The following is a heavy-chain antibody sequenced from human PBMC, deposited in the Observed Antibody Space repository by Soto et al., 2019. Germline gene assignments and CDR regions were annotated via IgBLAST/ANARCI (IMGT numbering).Heavy chain of an antibody. D-gene: IGHD3-22*01. V-gene: IGHV3-33*01. CDR2: IWYDGSNK. CDR3: ARGDHYYDSSGYPSDY. J-gene: IGHJ4*02. Sequence: GGSLRLSCVASGFTFSSYGMHWVRQAPGKGLEWVAVIWYDGSNKYYADSVKGRFTISRDNSKNTLYLQMNSLRAEDTAVYYCARGDHYYDSSGYPSDYWGQGTLVTVSS. CDR1: GFTFSSYG.